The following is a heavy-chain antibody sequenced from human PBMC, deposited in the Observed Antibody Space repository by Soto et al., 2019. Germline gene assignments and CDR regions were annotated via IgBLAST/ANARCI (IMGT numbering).Heavy chain of an antibody. Sequence: GGSLRLSCAASGFTFSSYSMNWVRQAPGKGLEWVSSISSSSSYIYYADSVKGRFTISRDNAKNSLYLQMNSLRAEDTVVYYCARDYYGDYYDSSGYSSWFDPWGQGTLVTVSS. J-gene: IGHJ5*02. CDR2: ISSSSSYI. CDR3: ARDYYGDYYDSSGYSSWFDP. CDR1: GFTFSSYS. D-gene: IGHD3-22*01. V-gene: IGHV3-21*01.